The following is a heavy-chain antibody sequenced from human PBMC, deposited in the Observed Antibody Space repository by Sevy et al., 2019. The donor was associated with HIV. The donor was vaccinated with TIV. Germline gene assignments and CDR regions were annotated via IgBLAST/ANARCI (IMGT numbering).Heavy chain of an antibody. CDR2: ISAYNGNT. J-gene: IGHJ4*02. V-gene: IGHV1-18*01. CDR1: GYTLTGYG. Sequence: ASVKVSCKASGYTLTGYGISWVRQAPGQGLEWMGWISAYNGNTNYAQRLQGRVTMTTDTSTSTAYMELRSLRSDDTAVYYCARIAVAGTRLCDYWGQGPLVTVSS. D-gene: IGHD6-19*01. CDR3: ARIAVAGTRLCDY.